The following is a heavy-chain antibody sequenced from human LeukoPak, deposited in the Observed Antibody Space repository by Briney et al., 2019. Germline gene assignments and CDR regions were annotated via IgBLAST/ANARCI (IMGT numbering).Heavy chain of an antibody. CDR3: AGGSDLRCYYYMEL. CDR1: GYTFTSYD. J-gene: IGHJ6*03. Sequence: ASVKVSCKASGYTFTSYDINWVRQATGQGLEWMGWMNPNSGNTGYAQKFQGRVTITRNTSISTAYMELSSLRSEDTAVYYCAGGSDLRCYYYMELGGKGTTVTVSS. CDR2: MNPNSGNT. V-gene: IGHV1-8*03.